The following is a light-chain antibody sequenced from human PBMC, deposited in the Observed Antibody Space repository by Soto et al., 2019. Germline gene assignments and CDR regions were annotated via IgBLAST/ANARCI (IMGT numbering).Light chain of an antibody. CDR1: QNINNY. V-gene: IGKV1-33*01. CDR2: DAS. Sequence: DIQITQSTSSLSASVGDRVTIICRASQNINNYLNWYQQKPGKAPKLLIYDASNLETGVPSRFSGSGSGTDFTFTVSSLQHEAFAPCYCQHLDTYPFGQGTRLEIK. CDR3: QHLDTYP. J-gene: IGKJ5*01.